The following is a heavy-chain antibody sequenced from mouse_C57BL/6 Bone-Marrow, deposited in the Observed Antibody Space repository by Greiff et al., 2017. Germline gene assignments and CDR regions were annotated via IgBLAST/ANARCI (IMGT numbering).Heavy chain of an antibody. D-gene: IGHD2-4*01. CDR1: GYTFTSYW. V-gene: IGHV1-69*01. CDR3: ARDYPYAMDY. J-gene: IGHJ4*01. Sequence: VQLQQPGAELVMPGASVKLSCKASGYTFTSYWMHWVKQRPGQGLEWIGEIDPSDSYTNYNQQFKGKSTLTVDKSSSTAYMQLSSLTSEDSAVYYCARDYPYAMDYWGQGTSVTVSS. CDR2: IDPSDSYT.